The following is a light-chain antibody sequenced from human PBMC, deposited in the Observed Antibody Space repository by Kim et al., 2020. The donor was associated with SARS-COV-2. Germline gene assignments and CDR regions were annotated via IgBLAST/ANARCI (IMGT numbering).Light chain of an antibody. J-gene: IGKJ3*01. CDR3: QQLYDYPFT. V-gene: IGKV1-9*01. CDR2: GAS. Sequence: ASVRNRVTITCRASQGISSHLAWYQQEPGKAPKLLIYGASTLQSGVPSRFSGGGSGTEFTLTISSLQPEDFATYYCQQLYDYPFTFGPGTKVDIK. CDR1: QGISSH.